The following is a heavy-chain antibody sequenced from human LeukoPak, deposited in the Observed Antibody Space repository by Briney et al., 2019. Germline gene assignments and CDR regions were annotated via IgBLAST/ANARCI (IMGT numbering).Heavy chain of an antibody. D-gene: IGHD2-2*01. CDR2: IIPILGIA. V-gene: IGHV1-69*04. CDR1: GGTFSSYA. J-gene: IGHJ6*02. CDR3: ARDPGNCSSTSCSYPHYYYYGMDV. Sequence: GSSVKVSCKASGGTFSSYAISWVRQAPGQGLEWMGRIIPILGIANYAQKFQGRVTITADKSTSTAYMELSSLRSEDTAVYYCARDPGNCSSTSCSYPHYYYYGMDVWGQGTTVTVSS.